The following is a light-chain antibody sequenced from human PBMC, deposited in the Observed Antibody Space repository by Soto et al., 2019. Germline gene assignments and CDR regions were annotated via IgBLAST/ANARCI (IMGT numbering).Light chain of an antibody. CDR3: QERNNWSMA. J-gene: IGKJ5*01. V-gene: IGKV3-11*01. CDR2: GAS. CDR1: QSVSSY. Sequence: DMVMTQSPDSLAVSLGERATLSCRASQSVSSYLAWYQQKPGQAPRLLIYGASTRATGIPARFSGTGSGTDFTLTISLLAPEDVAVYYWQERNNWSMAFGRGTRLENK.